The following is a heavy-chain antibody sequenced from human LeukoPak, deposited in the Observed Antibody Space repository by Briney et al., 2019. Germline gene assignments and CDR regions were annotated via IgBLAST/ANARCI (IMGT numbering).Heavy chain of an antibody. CDR3: ARVLRVAYYDFWSGPNDAFDI. D-gene: IGHD3-3*01. CDR2: ISAYNGNT. CDR1: GYTFTSYG. J-gene: IGHJ3*02. V-gene: IGHV1-18*01. Sequence: ASVKVSCKASGYTFTSYGISWVRQAPGQGLGWMGWISAYNGNTNYAQKLQGRVTMTTDTSTSTAYMELRSLRSDDTAVYYCARVLRVAYYDFWSGPNDAFDIWGQGTMVTVSS.